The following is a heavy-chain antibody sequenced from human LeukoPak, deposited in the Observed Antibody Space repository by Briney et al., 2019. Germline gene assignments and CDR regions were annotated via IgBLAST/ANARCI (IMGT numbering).Heavy chain of an antibody. CDR3: AHYDFWSGHALDI. CDR2: IYTGGGT. V-gene: IGHV3-66*01. J-gene: IGHJ3*02. Sequence: PGGSLRLSCAASESIVSGNYMTWVRQAPGKGLEWLSVIYTGGGTYYADSVKGRFTISRETSKTTVYFQMNSLRGDDTAIYYCAHYDFWSGHALDIWGQGTMVTVSS. CDR1: ESIVSGNY. D-gene: IGHD3-3*01.